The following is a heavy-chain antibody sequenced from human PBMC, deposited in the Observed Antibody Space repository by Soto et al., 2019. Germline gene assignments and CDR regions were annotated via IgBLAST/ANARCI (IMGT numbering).Heavy chain of an antibody. D-gene: IGHD2-2*01. J-gene: IGHJ5*02. CDR1: GDSVSSADYY. V-gene: IGHV4-30-4*01. CDR2: IYYSGST. Sequence: SETLSLTCTVSGDSVSSADYYWSWIRQPPGEGLEWIGHIYYSGSTYYTPSLRGRVTISVDTSKNQFSLNLNSVTAADTAVYYCVRDRGSSWMYKWFDPWGQVTQVT. CDR3: VRDRGSSWMYKWFDP.